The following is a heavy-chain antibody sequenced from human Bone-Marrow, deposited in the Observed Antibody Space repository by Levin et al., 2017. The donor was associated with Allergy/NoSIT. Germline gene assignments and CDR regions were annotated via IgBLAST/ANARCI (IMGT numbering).Heavy chain of an antibody. CDR3: ARDRVRPLGHCSPSTCLTIDC. V-gene: IGHV3-30*14. D-gene: IGHD2-15*01. J-gene: IGHJ4*02. CDR2: MSYDGSDK. Sequence: GGSLRLSCAASGFTFSDYAMHWVRQAPGKGLEWVAFMSYDGSDKDYADSVKGRFTISRDNSNGLLYLQMNSLRPEDTALYYCARDRVRPLGHCSPSTCLTIDCWGQGTLVTVSS. CDR1: GFTFSDYA.